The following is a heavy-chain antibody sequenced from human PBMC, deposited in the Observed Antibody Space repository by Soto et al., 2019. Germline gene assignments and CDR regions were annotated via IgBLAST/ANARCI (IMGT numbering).Heavy chain of an antibody. J-gene: IGHJ5*02. CDR2: INPNSGGT. V-gene: IGHV1-2*04. CDR1: GYTFTGYY. D-gene: IGHD3-3*01. Sequence: ASVKVSCKASGYTFTGYYMHWVRQAPGQGLEWMGWINPNSGGTNYAQKFQGWVTMTRDTSISTAYMELSRLRSDDTAVYYCARAAYYDFWSGTWFDPWGQGTLVTVSS. CDR3: ARAAYYDFWSGTWFDP.